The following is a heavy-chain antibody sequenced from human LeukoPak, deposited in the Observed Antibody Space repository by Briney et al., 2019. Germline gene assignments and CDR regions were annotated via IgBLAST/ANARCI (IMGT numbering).Heavy chain of an antibody. D-gene: IGHD6-6*01. Sequence: PGGSLRLSCAASGFTFSGYAMNWVRQAPGKGLELVSAISGSCGTTYYADSVKGRFTSSRDNSKNTLYVQMNSLRAEDTAVYYCTKDYSSSSLSRWFDPWGQGTLVTVSS. CDR1: GFTFSGYA. J-gene: IGHJ5*02. CDR3: TKDYSSSSLSRWFDP. CDR2: ISGSCGTT. V-gene: IGHV3-23*01.